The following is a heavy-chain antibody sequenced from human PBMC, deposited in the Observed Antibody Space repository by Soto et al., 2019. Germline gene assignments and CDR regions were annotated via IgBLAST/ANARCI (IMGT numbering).Heavy chain of an antibody. V-gene: IGHV1-24*01. CDR1: GYTLTELS. CDR2: FDREDGET. J-gene: IGHJ4*01. D-gene: IGHD3-16*02. Sequence: GASVKVSCKVSGYTLTELSIHWVRQAPGKGLEWMGGFDREDGETIYAQKFQGRVTMTEDRSTDTAYMELSTLRFEDAAMYYCATLVYDYVWGSYRYKDPDYWGQEPRSPSPQ. CDR3: ATLVYDYVWGSYRYKDPDY.